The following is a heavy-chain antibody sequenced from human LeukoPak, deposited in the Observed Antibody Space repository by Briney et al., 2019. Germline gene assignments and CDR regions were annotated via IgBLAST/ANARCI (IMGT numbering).Heavy chain of an antibody. CDR2: IYSSGST. CDR1: GASMTSYY. D-gene: IGHD2-15*01. Sequence: PSETLSLTCTVSGASMTSYYWTWIRQPPGKGLEWIGYIYSSGSTNSNPSLKSRVTISVDTSKNQFSLNLSSVTAADTAVYYCARGENIVVVVAARWFDPWGQGTLVTVSS. J-gene: IGHJ5*02. CDR3: ARGENIVVVVAARWFDP. V-gene: IGHV4-59*12.